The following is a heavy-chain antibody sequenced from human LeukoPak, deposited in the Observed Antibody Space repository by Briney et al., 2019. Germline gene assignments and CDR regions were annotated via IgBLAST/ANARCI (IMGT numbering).Heavy chain of an antibody. CDR1: AFTFSSYS. CDR3: ARTSDTSGRLYWYFDL. D-gene: IGHD3-22*01. CDR2: ISTSSSYI. J-gene: IGHJ2*01. V-gene: IGHV3-21*01. Sequence: PGGSLRLSCAASAFTFSSYSMNWARQAPGKGLEWVSFISTSSSYIHYADSVKGRFTISRDNAKNSLYLQMNSLRAEDTAVYYCARTSDTSGRLYWYFDLWGRGTLVTVST.